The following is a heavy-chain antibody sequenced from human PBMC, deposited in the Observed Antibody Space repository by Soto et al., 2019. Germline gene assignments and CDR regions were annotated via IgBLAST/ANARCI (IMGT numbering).Heavy chain of an antibody. CDR1: GGSISSSSYY. V-gene: IGHV4-39*01. CDR2: IYYSGST. D-gene: IGHD2-15*01. J-gene: IGHJ6*02. CDR3: ARPACSGGSCYAFYGMDV. Sequence: KASETLSLTCTVSGGSISSSSYYWGWIRQPPGKGLEWIGSIYYSGSTYYNPSLKSRVTISVDTSKNQFSLKLSSVTAADTAVYYCARPACSGGSCYAFYGMDVWGQGTTVTVSS.